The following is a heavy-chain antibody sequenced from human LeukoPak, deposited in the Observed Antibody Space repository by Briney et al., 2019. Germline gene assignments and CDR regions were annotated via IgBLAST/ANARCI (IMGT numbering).Heavy chain of an antibody. CDR2: ISGSGGST. CDR3: AKGGNYGSGSSKNPLFDY. J-gene: IGHJ4*02. CDR1: GFTFSSYA. Sequence: GGSLRLSCAASGFTFSSYAMSWVRQAPGKGLEWVSAISGSGGSTYYADSVKGRFTISRDNSKNTLYLQMNSLGAEDTAVYYCAKGGNYGSGSSKNPLFDYWGQGTLVTVSS. D-gene: IGHD3-10*01. V-gene: IGHV3-23*01.